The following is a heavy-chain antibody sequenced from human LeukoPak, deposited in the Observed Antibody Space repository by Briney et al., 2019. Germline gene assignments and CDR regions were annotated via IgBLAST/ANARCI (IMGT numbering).Heavy chain of an antibody. V-gene: IGHV4-31*03. J-gene: IGHJ4*02. CDR1: GDSLNSGGYF. D-gene: IGHD1-26*01. CDR2: IYYSGST. Sequence: SETLSLTCTVSGDSLNSGGYFWSWIRQHPGKGLEWIGYIYYSGSTYYNPSLKSRVTMSVDTSKNQFSLKLSSVTAADTAVYYCARQEGGIVGPYWGQGTLVTVSS. CDR3: ARQEGGIVGPY.